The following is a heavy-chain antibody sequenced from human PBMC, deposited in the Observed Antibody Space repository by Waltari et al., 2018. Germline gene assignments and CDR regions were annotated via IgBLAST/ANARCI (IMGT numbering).Heavy chain of an antibody. CDR2: IYYSGST. D-gene: IGHD2-21*02. J-gene: IGHJ4*02. Sequence: QLQLQASGPGLVKPSETLSLTCTVSGGSISSSSYYWGWIRQPPGKGLEWIGSIYYSGSTYYNPSLKSRVTISVDTSKNQFSLKLSSVTAADTAVYYCADLRVLNGGNFYGYWGQGTLVTVSS. V-gene: IGHV4-39*07. CDR3: ADLRVLNGGNFYGY. CDR1: GGSISSSSYY.